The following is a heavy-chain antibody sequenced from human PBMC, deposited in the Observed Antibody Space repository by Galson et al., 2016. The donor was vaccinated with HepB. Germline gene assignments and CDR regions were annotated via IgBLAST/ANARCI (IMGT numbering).Heavy chain of an antibody. V-gene: IGHV3-23*01. D-gene: IGHD6-13*01. Sequence: SLRLSCAASGFTFTFYAMAWVRQAPGKGLEWLSSIAGLGGGIYYADSVKGRFAISRDNSKNTLYLQMNSLRAEDTAVYYCARDREGIEPATSLGLGYYYYYYMDVWGKGTTVTVSS. CDR3: ARDREGIEPATSLGLGYYYYYYMDV. J-gene: IGHJ6*03. CDR1: GFTFTFYA. CDR2: IAGLGGGI.